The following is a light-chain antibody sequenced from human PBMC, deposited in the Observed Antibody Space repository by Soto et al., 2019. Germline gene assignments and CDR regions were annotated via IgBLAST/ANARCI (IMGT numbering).Light chain of an antibody. V-gene: IGKV3-15*01. Sequence: ITKLPSTLAVAQGERATLPCRASRSVISNLAWYQQKPGQAPRLLVYGASARAIGIPSRFSGSGSGTEFTLTISSPESVDFAVYYCQQNNRSPLTFGGGTKV. J-gene: IGKJ4*01. CDR1: RSVISN. CDR2: GAS. CDR3: QQNNRSPLT.